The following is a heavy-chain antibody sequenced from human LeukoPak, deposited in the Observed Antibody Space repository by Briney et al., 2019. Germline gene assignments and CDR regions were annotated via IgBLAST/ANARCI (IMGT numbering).Heavy chain of an antibody. CDR1: GGSISGYY. V-gene: IGHV4-59*12. J-gene: IGHJ6*03. D-gene: IGHD3-22*01. CDR2: IHYSGRA. Sequence: SETLSLTCSVSGGSISGYYWTWVRQPPGKGLEWIGQIHYSGRADYNPSLKSRITMSVDTSRNQISLKLSSVTAADTAVYYCARGRQDVTMIVVVMTAVSYYLDVWGKGTTVTVS. CDR3: ARGRQDVTMIVVVMTAVSYYLDV.